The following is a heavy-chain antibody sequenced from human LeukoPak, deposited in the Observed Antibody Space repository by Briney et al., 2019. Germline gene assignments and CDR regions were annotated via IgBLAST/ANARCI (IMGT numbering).Heavy chain of an antibody. J-gene: IGHJ5*02. CDR1: GGSISSGGYY. V-gene: IGHV4-31*03. D-gene: IGHD5/OR15-5a*01. CDR2: IYYSGST. Sequence: SETLSLTRTVSGGSISSGGYYWSWIRQHPGKGLEWIGYIYYSGSTYYNPSLKSRVTISVDTSKNQFSLKLSSVTAADTAVYYCARVSLRNWFDPWGQGTLVTVSS. CDR3: ARVSLRNWFDP.